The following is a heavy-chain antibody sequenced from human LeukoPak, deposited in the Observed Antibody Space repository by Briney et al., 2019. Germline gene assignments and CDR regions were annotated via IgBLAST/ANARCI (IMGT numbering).Heavy chain of an antibody. V-gene: IGHV4-4*07. J-gene: IGHJ5*02. CDR2: IYVTGST. CDR1: GASISSYY. Sequence: SETLSLTCTVSGASISSYYWSWIRQPAGKTLEWIGRIYVTGSTTYNPSLESRVTMSLDTSKNHFSLKLRSVTAADTAVYYCARDSGTTGEVKFDPWGQGTLVTVSS. CDR3: ARDSGTTGEVKFDP. D-gene: IGHD1-7*01.